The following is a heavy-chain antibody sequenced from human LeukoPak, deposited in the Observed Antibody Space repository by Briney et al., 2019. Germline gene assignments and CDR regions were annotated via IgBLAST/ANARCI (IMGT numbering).Heavy chain of an antibody. CDR3: ARHRYGDVYYFDF. CDR2: IYYTGST. J-gene: IGHJ4*02. D-gene: IGHD3-16*01. CDR1: GDSIGSYY. Sequence: SETLSLTCTVSGDSIGSYYWSWIRQPPGKGLEWIGYIYYTGSTNYNPSLNSRATISVDTSKNQFSLKVSAVTAADTAVYYCARHRYGDVYYFDFWGQGTLVSVSS. V-gene: IGHV4-59*08.